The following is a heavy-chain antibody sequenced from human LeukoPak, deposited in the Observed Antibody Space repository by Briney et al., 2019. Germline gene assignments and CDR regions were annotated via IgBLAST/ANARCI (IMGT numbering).Heavy chain of an antibody. D-gene: IGHD2-8*02. CDR3: ARERKYGWGPFDY. J-gene: IGHJ4*02. CDR2: ISHDGSDK. Sequence: PGGSLRLSCAASGFTLSNYAMHWVRQAPGRGLEWVAVISHDGSDKYYADSVKGRFTTSRDNSKNTLYLQMNSLRAEDTAVYYCARERKYGWGPFDYWGQGTLVTVSS. CDR1: GFTLSNYA. V-gene: IGHV3-30*04.